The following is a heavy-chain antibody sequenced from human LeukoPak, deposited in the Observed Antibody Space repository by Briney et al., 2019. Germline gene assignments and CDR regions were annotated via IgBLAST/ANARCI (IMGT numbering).Heavy chain of an antibody. D-gene: IGHD6-13*01. CDR3: ARAHYSSSWYSEPAFDY. V-gene: IGHV4-4*02. J-gene: IGHJ4*02. CDR2: IYHSGST. Sequence: PSGTLSLTCAVSGGSISSSNWWSWVRQPPGKGLEWIGEIYHSGSTNYNPSLKSRVTISVDKSKNQFSLKLSSVTAADTAVYYCARAHYSSSWYSEPAFDYWGQGTLVTVSS. CDR1: GGSISSSNW.